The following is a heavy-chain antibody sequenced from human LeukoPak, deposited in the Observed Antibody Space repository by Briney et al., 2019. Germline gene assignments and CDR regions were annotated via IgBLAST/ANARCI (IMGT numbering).Heavy chain of an antibody. CDR1: GFIFSLYC. CDR3: ARVTSRDPLHY. CDR2: IKHDGSEK. D-gene: IGHD2-21*02. J-gene: IGHJ4*02. V-gene: IGHV3-7*03. Sequence: GGSLRLSCAASGFIFSLYCMHWVRQAPGKGLEWLANIKHDGSEKYYVGSVKGRFTISRDNAKNSLYLQMNSLRAEDTAFYYCARVTSRDPLHYWGQGTLVTVSS.